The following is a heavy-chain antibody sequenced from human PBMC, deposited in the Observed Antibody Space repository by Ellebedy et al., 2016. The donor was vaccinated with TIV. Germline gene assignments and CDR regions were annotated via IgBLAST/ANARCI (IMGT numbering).Heavy chain of an antibody. CDR2: VSGTGGST. V-gene: IGHV3-23*01. Sequence: GGSLRLXXAASGFSFSKYAMSWVRQAPGKGLEWVSTVSGTGGSTYYADTVQGRFTISRDNSKNILYLQMNSPRAEDAALYYCVKGGDYDRPDDWGQGTLVTVSS. J-gene: IGHJ4*02. D-gene: IGHD4-17*01. CDR1: GFSFSKYA. CDR3: VKGGDYDRPDD.